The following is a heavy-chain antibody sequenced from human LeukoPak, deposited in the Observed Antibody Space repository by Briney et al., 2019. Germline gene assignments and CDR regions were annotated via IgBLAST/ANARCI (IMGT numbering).Heavy chain of an antibody. V-gene: IGHV3-13*01. CDR1: GFTFSSYD. J-gene: IGHJ3*02. CDR2: IGTAGDT. CDR3: AKSLEAVAGISDAFDI. D-gene: IGHD6-19*01. Sequence: GGSLRLSCAASGFTFSSYDMHWVRQATGKGLEWVSAIGTAGDTYYPGSVKGRFTISRDNSKNTLYLQMNSLRAEDTALYYCAKSLEAVAGISDAFDIWGQGTMVTVSS.